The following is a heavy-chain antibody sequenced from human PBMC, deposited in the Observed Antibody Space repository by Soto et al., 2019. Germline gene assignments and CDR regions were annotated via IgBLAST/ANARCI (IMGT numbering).Heavy chain of an antibody. D-gene: IGHD5-12*01. CDR3: TTVGVSRLIDY. Sequence: GGSLRLSCAASGFTFSNAWMNWVRQAPGKGLEWVGRIESKTDGGTTDYAAPVKGRFTISRDDSKNTLYLQMNSLKTEDTAVYYCTTVGVSRLIDYRGQGTLVTVSS. CDR1: GFTFSNAW. V-gene: IGHV3-15*07. CDR2: IESKTDGGTT. J-gene: IGHJ4*02.